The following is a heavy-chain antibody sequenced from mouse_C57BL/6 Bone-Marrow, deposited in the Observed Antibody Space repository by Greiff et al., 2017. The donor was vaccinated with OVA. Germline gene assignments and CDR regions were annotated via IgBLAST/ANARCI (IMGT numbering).Heavy chain of an antibody. CDR2: ISYSGST. CDR1: GYSITSDY. D-gene: IGHD1-1*01. CDR3: SNSGCSIYTWYFDV. Sequence: EVQVVESGPGLAKPSQTLSLTCSVTGYSITSDYWNWIRKFPGNKLEYMGYISYSGSTYYNPSLKSRISITLDTSKNQYYLQLNSVTTVDTATYSCSNSGCSIYTWYFDVWGTGTTVTVSS. V-gene: IGHV3-8*01. J-gene: IGHJ1*03.